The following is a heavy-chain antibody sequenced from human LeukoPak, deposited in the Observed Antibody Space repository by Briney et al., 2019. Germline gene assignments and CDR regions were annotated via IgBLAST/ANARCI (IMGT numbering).Heavy chain of an antibody. CDR1: GGSISTFY. J-gene: IGHJ4*02. V-gene: IGHV4-4*07. CDR2: IHTRGTT. D-gene: IGHD6-19*01. CDR3: VRDGTGDSSGWHL. Sequence: PSETLSLTCTVSGGSISTFYWGWIRQPAGKGLEWIGRIHTRGTTDYNPSLKSRVSMSVDTSKNQFFLRLRSVTAADTAVYYCVRDGTGDSSGWHLWGQGTLVTVSS.